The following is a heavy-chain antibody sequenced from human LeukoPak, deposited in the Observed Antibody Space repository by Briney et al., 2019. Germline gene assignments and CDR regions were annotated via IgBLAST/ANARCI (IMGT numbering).Heavy chain of an antibody. D-gene: IGHD3-10*01. CDR2: ISSSSSYI. Sequence: GGSLRLPCAASGFTFSSYSMNWVRQAPGKGLEWVSSISSSSSYIYYADSVKGRFTISRDNAKNSLYLQMNSLRAEDTALYHCARDGRHYYGSGSYYLDWFDPWGQGTLVTVSS. CDR3: ARDGRHYYGSGSYYLDWFDP. CDR1: GFTFSSYS. J-gene: IGHJ5*02. V-gene: IGHV3-21*04.